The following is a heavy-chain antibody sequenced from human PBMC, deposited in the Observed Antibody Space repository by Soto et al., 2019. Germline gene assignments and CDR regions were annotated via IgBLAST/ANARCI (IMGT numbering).Heavy chain of an antibody. CDR3: AKVVGPLTIFGGRES. CDR2: ISYDSTIK. V-gene: IGHV3-30*18. D-gene: IGHD3-3*01. Sequence: QVQLVESGGGVVPPGRSLRLSCAASGFNFNIFGLHWVRQTPGKGLEWVAVISYDSTIKYHADAVKGLLTISRDNAKRTLYLQLDSLRTEDTAKYCCAKVVGPLTIFGGRESWGQGDLVTVPS. CDR1: GFNFNIFG. J-gene: IGHJ5*02.